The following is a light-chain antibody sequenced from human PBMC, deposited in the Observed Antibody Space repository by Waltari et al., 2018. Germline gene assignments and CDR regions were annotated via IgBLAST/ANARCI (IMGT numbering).Light chain of an antibody. CDR2: AVT. CDR3: TSYTSSITWV. J-gene: IGLJ3*02. V-gene: IGLV2-14*01. CDR1: SSDIATYTY. Sequence: QSALTQPASVSGSPGQSITISCTGTSSDIATYTYVSWYQQHPGKAPRLMIFAVTNRPSGVSNRFSGSKSGNTASLTISGLQPEDEGDYYCTSYTSSITWVFGGGTKLTVL.